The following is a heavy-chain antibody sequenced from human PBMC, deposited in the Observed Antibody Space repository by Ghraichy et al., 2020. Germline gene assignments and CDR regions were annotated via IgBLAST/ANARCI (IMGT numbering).Heavy chain of an antibody. CDR1: GFTFSSYW. V-gene: IGHV3-74*01. J-gene: IGHJ4*02. CDR3: ARSGYSSSWVDY. Sequence: GSLRLSCTASGFTFSSYWMHWVRQAPGKGLVWVSRINSDGSSTSYADSVKGRFTISRDNAKNTLYLQMNSLRAEDTAVFYCARSGYSSSWVDYWGQGTLVTVSS. CDR2: INSDGSST. D-gene: IGHD6-13*01.